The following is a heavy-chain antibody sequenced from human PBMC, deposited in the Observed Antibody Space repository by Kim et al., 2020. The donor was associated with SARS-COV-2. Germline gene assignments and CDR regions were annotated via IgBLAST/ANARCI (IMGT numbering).Heavy chain of an antibody. V-gene: IGHV4-31*03. D-gene: IGHD2-2*01. CDR3: ARGQPLDY. CDR2: ISYSGNS. J-gene: IGHJ4*02. CDR1: GGSIRSGGKF. Sequence: SETLSLTCSVSGGSIRSGGKFWTWIRQHPAKGLEWIGYISYSGNSHYSPSLRSRVSISLQTSENQFSLELTPVTAADTAVYYCARGQPLDYWGQGILVTV.